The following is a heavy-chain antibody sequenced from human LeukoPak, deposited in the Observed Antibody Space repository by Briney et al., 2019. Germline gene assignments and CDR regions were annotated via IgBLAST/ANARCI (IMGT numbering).Heavy chain of an antibody. J-gene: IGHJ4*02. V-gene: IGHV4-4*07. D-gene: IGHD3-22*01. CDR3: AGGYYYDSSGYRFDY. CDR1: GGSISSYY. Sequence: SETLSLTCTVSGGSISSYYWSWIRQPAGKGLEWIGRIYTSGSTNYNPSLKSRVTMSVDTSKNQFSLKLSSVTAADTAVYYCAGGYYYDSSGYRFDYWGQGTLVIVSS. CDR2: IYTSGST.